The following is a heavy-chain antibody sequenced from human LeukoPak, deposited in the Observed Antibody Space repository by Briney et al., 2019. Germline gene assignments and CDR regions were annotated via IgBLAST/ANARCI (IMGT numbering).Heavy chain of an antibody. V-gene: IGHV4-4*07. CDR2: IYTSGST. D-gene: IGHD6-6*01. J-gene: IGHJ5*02. CDR3: ARASIAARPRGYNWFDP. Sequence: PSETLSLTXTVSGGSISSYYWSWIRQPAGKGLEWIGRIYTSGSTNYNPSLKSRVTMSVDTSKNQFSLKLSSVTAADTAVYYCARASIAARPRGYNWFDPWGQGTLVTVSS. CDR1: GGSISSYY.